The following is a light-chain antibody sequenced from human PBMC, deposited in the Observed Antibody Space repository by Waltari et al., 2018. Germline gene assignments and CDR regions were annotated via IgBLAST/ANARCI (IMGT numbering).Light chain of an antibody. J-gene: IGKJ4*01. CDR3: QQSHNTPLT. Sequence: DIQMTQSPSSLSASVGDRVTITCRASQTISSYLNWYLHKPGQAPKRLIYAASSLQSGVPARFSGSGSGTDFTLTISSLQPEDFATYYCQQSHNTPLTFGGGTKVEVK. CDR2: AAS. V-gene: IGKV1-39*01. CDR1: QTISSY.